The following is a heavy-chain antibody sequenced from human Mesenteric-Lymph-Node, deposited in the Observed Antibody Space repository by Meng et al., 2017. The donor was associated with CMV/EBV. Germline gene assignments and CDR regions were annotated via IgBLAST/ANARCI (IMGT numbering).Heavy chain of an antibody. CDR3: ARESFVAISLGAFDF. D-gene: IGHD3-22*01. CDR2: INPNSGGT. V-gene: IGHV1-2*02. J-gene: IGHJ3*01. CDR1: GYTFIGYY. Sequence: ASVKVSCKTSGYTFIGYYMHGLRQAPGQGLEWMGWINPNSGGTNYAQMFQGRVTMTRDTSISTAYMELSRLRSDDTAVYYCARESFVAISLGAFDFWGQGTVVTVSS.